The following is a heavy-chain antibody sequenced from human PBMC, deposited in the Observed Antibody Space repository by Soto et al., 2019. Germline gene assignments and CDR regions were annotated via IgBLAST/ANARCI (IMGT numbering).Heavy chain of an antibody. J-gene: IGHJ4*02. V-gene: IGHV1-46*03. CDR1: GYTFTSYH. CDR2: INPRSGST. Sequence: ASVKVSCKASGYTFTSYHIHWVRQAPGQGPEWMGIINPRSGSTGYAQKFQGRVAMTRETSTNTLYMELSSLRSEDTAVYYCARGGITGTLSPFDYWGQGTLVTVSS. CDR3: ARGGITGTLSPFDY. D-gene: IGHD1-20*01.